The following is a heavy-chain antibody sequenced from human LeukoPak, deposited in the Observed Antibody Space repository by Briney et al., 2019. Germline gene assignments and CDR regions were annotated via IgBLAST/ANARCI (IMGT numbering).Heavy chain of an antibody. Sequence: GGSLRLSCAASGFTFSSYAMHWVRQAPGKGLEYVSAISSDGSSTYYANPVKGRLTISRDNSKNTLYLQMGSLTTEDMAVYYCARESASTAWLFDYWGQGTLVTVSS. CDR1: GFTFSSYA. V-gene: IGHV3-64*01. J-gene: IGHJ4*02. CDR3: ARESASTAWLFDY. CDR2: ISSDGSST. D-gene: IGHD5-12*01.